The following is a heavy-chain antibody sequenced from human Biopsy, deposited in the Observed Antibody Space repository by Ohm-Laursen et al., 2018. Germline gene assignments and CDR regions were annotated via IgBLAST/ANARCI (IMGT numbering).Heavy chain of an antibody. CDR2: FDPEHGET. J-gene: IGHJ6*02. CDR1: AYTLTELP. CDR3: CCRPPFGVVIRSNKYCYYGMDV. D-gene: IGHD3-3*01. Sequence: SVTASCKVSAYTLTELPIHWVRQAPGKGLEWMGGFDPEHGETLYAQKFQGRVTMTEDTSTDTAYMELSSLRSEDTAVYYCCCRPPFGVVIRSNKYCYYGMDVWGQGTTVTVSS. V-gene: IGHV1-24*01.